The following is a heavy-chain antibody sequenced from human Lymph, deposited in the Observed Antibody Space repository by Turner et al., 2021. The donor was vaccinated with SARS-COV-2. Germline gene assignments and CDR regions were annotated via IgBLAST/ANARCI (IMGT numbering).Heavy chain of an antibody. CDR1: GFTFSSYA. V-gene: IGHV3-23*01. CDR2: ISGSGGRT. Sequence: VQLLESGGGLVQPGRSLRLSFAASGFTFSSYAMSRIGQAQGKGLEWISTISGSGGRTYYADSVKGRFTSSRDNSKNTLYLQMNSLRAEETAVYYCAKNEMAMIVVVITLFDYWGQGTLVTISS. CDR3: AKNEMAMIVVVITLFDY. D-gene: IGHD3-22*01. J-gene: IGHJ4*02.